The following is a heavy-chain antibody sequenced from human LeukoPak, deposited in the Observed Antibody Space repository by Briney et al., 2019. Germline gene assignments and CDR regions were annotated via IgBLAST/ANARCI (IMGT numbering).Heavy chain of an antibody. CDR2: IYYSGST. CDR3: AALYDSSASTGMDV. CDR1: GGSISSGGYY. V-gene: IGHV4-31*03. D-gene: IGHD3-22*01. Sequence: SQTLSLTCTVSGGSISSGGYYWSWIRQHPGKGLEWIGYIYYSGSTYYNPSLKSRVTISVDTSKNQFSLKLSSVTAADTAVYYCAALYDSSASTGMDVWGQGTTVTVSS. J-gene: IGHJ6*02.